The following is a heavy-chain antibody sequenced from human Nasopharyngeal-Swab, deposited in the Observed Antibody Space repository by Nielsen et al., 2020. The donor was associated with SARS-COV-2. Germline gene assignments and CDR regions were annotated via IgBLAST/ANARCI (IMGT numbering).Heavy chain of an antibody. CDR3: AREVVTMIVLTHYYYGMDV. CDR1: GFTFSSYW. Sequence: GGSLRLSCAASGFTFSSYWMSWVRQAPGKGLEWVANIKQDGSEKYYVDSVKGRFTISRDNAKNSLYLQMNSLRAEDTAVYYCAREVVTMIVLTHYYYGMDVWGQGTTVTVSS. CDR2: IKQDGSEK. J-gene: IGHJ6*02. V-gene: IGHV3-7*01. D-gene: IGHD3-22*01.